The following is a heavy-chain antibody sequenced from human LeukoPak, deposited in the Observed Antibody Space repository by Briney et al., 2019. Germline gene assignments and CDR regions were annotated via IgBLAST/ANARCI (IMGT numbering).Heavy chain of an antibody. J-gene: IGHJ6*02. CDR1: GFTFSSYG. V-gene: IGHV3-30*03. CDR3: AREGCSSTSCFTYYDFWSGSTYYYYGMDV. CDR2: ISYDGSNK. D-gene: IGHD2-2*02. Sequence: GGSLRLSCAASGFTFSSYGMHWVRQAPGKGLEWVAVISYDGSNKYYADSVKGRFTISRDNSKNTLYLQMNSLRAEDTAVYYCAREGCSSTSCFTYYDFWSGSTYYYYGMDVWGQGTTVTVSS.